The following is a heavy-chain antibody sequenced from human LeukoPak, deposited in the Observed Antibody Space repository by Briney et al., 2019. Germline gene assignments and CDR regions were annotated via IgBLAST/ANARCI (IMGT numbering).Heavy chain of an antibody. Sequence: SETLSLTCAVYGGSFSGYYWSWIRQPPGKGLEWIGEIYHSGSTNYNPSLKSRVTISVDPSKNEFSLNLSSVTAADTAVYYCARGYDSKSTVFDNWGQGTLVTVSS. J-gene: IGHJ4*02. D-gene: IGHD5-12*01. V-gene: IGHV4-34*01. CDR2: IYHSGST. CDR1: GGSFSGYY. CDR3: ARGYDSKSTVFDN.